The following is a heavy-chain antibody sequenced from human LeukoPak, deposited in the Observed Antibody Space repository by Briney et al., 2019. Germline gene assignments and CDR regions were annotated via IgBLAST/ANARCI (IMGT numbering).Heavy chain of an antibody. Sequence: GGSLRLSCAASGFTVSSDYMSWVRQAPGKGLKWVSVIYSGGSTYYADSVKGRFTISRDKSKNTVYLQMNSLRFEDTAMYYCARNWFDPWGQGTLVTVSS. CDR3: ARNWFDP. CDR2: IYSGGST. V-gene: IGHV3-53*05. CDR1: GFTVSSDY. J-gene: IGHJ5*02.